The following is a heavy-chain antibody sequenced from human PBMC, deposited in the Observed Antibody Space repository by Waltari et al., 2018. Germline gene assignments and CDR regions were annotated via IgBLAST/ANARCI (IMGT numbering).Heavy chain of an antibody. D-gene: IGHD6-6*01. J-gene: IGHJ2*01. CDR2: INPSGGST. CDR3: AREDSSSPDWYFDL. V-gene: IGHV1-46*01. Sequence: QVQLVQSGAEVKKPGASVKVSCKVSGYTLTELSMHWVRQAPGKGLEWMGIINPSGGSTSYAQKFQGRVTMTRDTSTSTVYMELSSLRSEDTAVYYCAREDSSSPDWYFDLWGRGTLVTVSS. CDR1: GYTLTELS.